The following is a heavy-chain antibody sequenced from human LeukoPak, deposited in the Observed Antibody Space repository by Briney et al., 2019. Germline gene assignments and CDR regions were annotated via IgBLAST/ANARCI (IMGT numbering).Heavy chain of an antibody. J-gene: IGHJ6*02. CDR1: GFTFSNAW. D-gene: IGHD4-17*01. V-gene: IGHV3-15*07. CDR3: TTVSDYGDSYYYYYGMDV. CDR2: IKRKTDGGTT. Sequence: PGGSLRLSCAASGFTFSNAWMNWVRQAPGKGLEWVGRIKRKTDGGTTDYAAPVKDRFTISRDDSKNTLYLQMNSLKTEDAAVYYCTTVSDYGDSYYYYYGMDVWGQGTTVTVSS.